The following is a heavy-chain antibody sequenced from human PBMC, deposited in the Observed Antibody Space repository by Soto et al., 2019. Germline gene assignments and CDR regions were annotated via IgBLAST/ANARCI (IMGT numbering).Heavy chain of an antibody. CDR2: IYYSGST. CDR3: ASRSFDGVTYYFDY. Sequence: QLQLQESGPGLVKPSETLSLTCTVSGGSISSSSYYWGWIRQPPGKGLEWIGSIYYSGSTYYNPSLKRRVTISVDTSKNQFSLKLSSVTAADTAVYYCASRSFDGVTYYFDYWGQGTLVTVSS. V-gene: IGHV4-39*01. D-gene: IGHD2-21*02. CDR1: GGSISSSSYY. J-gene: IGHJ4*02.